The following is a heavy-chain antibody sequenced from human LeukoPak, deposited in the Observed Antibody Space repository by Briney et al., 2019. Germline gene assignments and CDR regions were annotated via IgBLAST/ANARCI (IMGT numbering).Heavy chain of an antibody. D-gene: IGHD1-7*01. Sequence: GGSLRLSCAASGFTFSSYAMHWVRQAPGKGLEYVSAISSNGGSTYYANSVKGRFTISRDNSKNTLYLQMGSLRAEDMAVYYCARGRKAGTTSTSFDPWGQGTLVTVSS. CDR3: ARGRKAGTTSTSFDP. V-gene: IGHV3-64*01. CDR2: ISSNGGST. CDR1: GFTFSSYA. J-gene: IGHJ5*02.